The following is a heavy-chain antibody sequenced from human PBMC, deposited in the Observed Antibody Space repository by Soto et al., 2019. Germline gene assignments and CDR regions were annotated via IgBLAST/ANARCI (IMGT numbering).Heavy chain of an antibody. J-gene: IGHJ3*02. D-gene: IGHD6-19*01. CDR3: ARGIAVAVAFDI. Sequence: LSLPCAVYGGSFSGYYWSWIRQPPGKGLEWIGEINHSGSTNYNPSLKSRVTISVDTSKNQFSLKLSSVTAADTAVYYCARGIAVAVAFDIWGQGTMVTVSS. CDR2: INHSGST. CDR1: GGSFSGYY. V-gene: IGHV4-34*01.